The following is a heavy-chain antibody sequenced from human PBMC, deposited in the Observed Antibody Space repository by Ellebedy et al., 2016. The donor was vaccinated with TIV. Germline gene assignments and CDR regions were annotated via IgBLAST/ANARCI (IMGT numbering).Heavy chain of an antibody. V-gene: IGHV3-48*02. CDR3: ARDMYSSSSEWYFDL. D-gene: IGHD6-6*01. CDR2: ISSSSSTI. Sequence: PGGSLRLSCTASGFTFSSYSMNWVRQAPGKGLEWVSYISSSSSTIYYADSVKGRFTISRDNAKNSLYLQMNSLRDEDTAVYYGARDMYSSSSEWYFDLWGRGTLVTVSS. J-gene: IGHJ2*01. CDR1: GFTFSSYS.